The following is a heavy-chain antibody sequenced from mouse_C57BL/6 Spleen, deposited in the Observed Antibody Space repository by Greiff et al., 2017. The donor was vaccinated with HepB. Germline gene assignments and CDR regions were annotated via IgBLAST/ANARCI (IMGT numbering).Heavy chain of an antibody. Sequence: QVQLKQPGAELVMPGASVKLSCKASGYTFTSYWMHWVKQRPGQGLEWIGEIDPSDSYTNYNQKFKGKSTLTVDKSSSTAYMQLSSLTSEDSAVYYCARADSSGPYYFDYWGQGTTLTVSS. V-gene: IGHV1-69*01. CDR3: ARADSSGPYYFDY. J-gene: IGHJ2*01. CDR2: IDPSDSYT. D-gene: IGHD3-2*02. CDR1: GYTFTSYW.